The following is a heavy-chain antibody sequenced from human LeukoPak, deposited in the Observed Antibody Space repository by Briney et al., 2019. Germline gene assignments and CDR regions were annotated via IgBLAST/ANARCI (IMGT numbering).Heavy chain of an antibody. CDR3: ARAKRNGFDI. J-gene: IGHJ3*02. CDR1: GFTFSSYG. Sequence: GGSLRLSCAASGFTFSSYGMHWVRQAPGKGLEWVAFIRYDGSNKYYAGSVKGRFTISRDNAKNSLYLQMNSLRAEDTAVYYCARAKRNGFDIWGQGTMVTVSS. CDR2: IRYDGSNK. V-gene: IGHV3-30*02.